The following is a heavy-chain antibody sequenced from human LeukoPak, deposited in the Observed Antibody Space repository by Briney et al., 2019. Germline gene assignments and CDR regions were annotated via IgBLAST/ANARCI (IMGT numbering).Heavy chain of an antibody. D-gene: IGHD3-10*01. J-gene: IGHJ4*02. CDR3: ARRGQDY. V-gene: IGHV1-2*02. CDR2: INPNSGGT. Sequence: ASVKVSCKASGYTFTCYYMHWVRHAPGQGHEWMGWINPNSGGTNYAQKFQGRVTMTTDTSISTAYMELSRLGFDDTAVYFCARRGQDYWGQGTLVTVSS. CDR1: GYTFTCYY.